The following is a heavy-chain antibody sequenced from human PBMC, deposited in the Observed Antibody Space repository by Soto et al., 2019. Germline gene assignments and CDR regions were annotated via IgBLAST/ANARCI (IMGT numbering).Heavy chain of an antibody. D-gene: IGHD6-13*01. CDR3: ARDLHPSMHSSSWYPNYSYGMDV. J-gene: IGHJ6*02. Sequence: SLRLSCAASGFTFSSYAMHWVRQAPGKGLEWVAVISYDGSNKYYADSVKGRFTISRDNSKNTLYLQMNSLRAEDTAVYYCARDLHPSMHSSSWYPNYSYGMDVWGQGTTVTVSS. CDR1: GFTFSSYA. CDR2: ISYDGSNK. V-gene: IGHV3-30-3*01.